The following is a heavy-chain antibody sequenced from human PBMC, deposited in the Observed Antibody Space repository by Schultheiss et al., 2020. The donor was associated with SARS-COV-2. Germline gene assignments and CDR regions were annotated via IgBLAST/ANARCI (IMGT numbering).Heavy chain of an antibody. Sequence: GGSLRLSCAASGFTFSSYAMHWVRQAPGKGLEWVAVISYDGSNKYYADSVKGRFTISRDNSNNTVFLQMNSLRPEDTAVYYCAREGGIPEGDWYCFDVWGQGTLVTVSS. CDR2: ISYDGSNK. CDR3: AREGGIPEGDWYCFDV. V-gene: IGHV3-30*04. J-gene: IGHJ4*02. D-gene: IGHD2-21*02. CDR1: GFTFSSYA.